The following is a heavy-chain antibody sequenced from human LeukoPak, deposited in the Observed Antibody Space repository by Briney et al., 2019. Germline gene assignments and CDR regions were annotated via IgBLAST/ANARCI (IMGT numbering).Heavy chain of an antibody. D-gene: IGHD1-7*01. J-gene: IGHJ5*02. CDR1: GYTFTGYY. Sequence: AASVKVSCKASGYTFTGYYMHWVRQAPGQGLEWMGRINPNSGGTNYAQKFQGRVTMIRDTSISTAYMELSRLRSDDTAVYYCARVVTGTTNWFDPWGQGTLVTVSS. CDR3: ARVVTGTTNWFDP. V-gene: IGHV1-2*06. CDR2: INPNSGGT.